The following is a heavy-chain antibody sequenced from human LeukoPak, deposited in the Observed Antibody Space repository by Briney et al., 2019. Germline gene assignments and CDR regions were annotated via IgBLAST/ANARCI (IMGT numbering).Heavy chain of an antibody. D-gene: IGHD3-3*01. J-gene: IGHJ5*02. CDR2: INHSGST. Sequence: SETLSLTXAVYGGSFSGYYWSWIRQPPGKGMEWIGEINHSGSTNYNPSLKSRITISVDTSKKQFSLKLSSVTAADTAVYYCARGSGYDFWSGYLNWFDPWGQGALVTVSS. CDR3: ARGSGYDFWSGYLNWFDP. CDR1: GGSFSGYY. V-gene: IGHV4-34*01.